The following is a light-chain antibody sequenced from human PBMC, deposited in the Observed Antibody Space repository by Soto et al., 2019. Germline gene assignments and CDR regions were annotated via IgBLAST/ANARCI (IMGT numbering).Light chain of an antibody. CDR1: QSISSW. Sequence: DIEMTQSPSTLSASVGDRVTITCRASQSISSWLAWYQQKAGKAPEVLIYKASSLQSGVPSRFSGSGSGTEFSLTITSLQTDDFATYFCQQYSIYPSTFGQGTKVEIK. V-gene: IGKV1-5*03. J-gene: IGKJ1*01. CDR3: QQYSIYPST. CDR2: KAS.